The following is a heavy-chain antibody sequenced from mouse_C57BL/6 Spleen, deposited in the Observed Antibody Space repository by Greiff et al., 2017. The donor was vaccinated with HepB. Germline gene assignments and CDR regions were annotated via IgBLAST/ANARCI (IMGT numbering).Heavy chain of an antibody. V-gene: IGHV2-2*01. D-gene: IGHD1-1*01. J-gene: IGHJ1*03. CDR3: ARKEDYYGSSYGYFDV. CDR2: IWSGGST. CDR1: GFSLTSYG. Sequence: VKVEESGPGLVQPSQSLSITCTVSGFSLTSYGVHWVRQSPGKGLEWLGVIWSGGSTDYNAAFISRLSISKDNSKSQVFFKMNSLQADDTAIYYCARKEDYYGSSYGYFDVWGTGTTVTVSS.